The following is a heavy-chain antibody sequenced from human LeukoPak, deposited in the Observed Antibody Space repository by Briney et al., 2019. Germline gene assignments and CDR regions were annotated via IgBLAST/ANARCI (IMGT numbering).Heavy chain of an antibody. V-gene: IGHV1-2*06. CDR2: INPNSGGT. Sequence: ASVKVSCKASGYTFTDYHVHWVRQAPGQGLEWIGRINPNSGGTNCVQKFQGRVSMTRDTSISTAYMELSSLTSDDTAVYYCASAYSSGWSLDYWGQGTLVTVSS. CDR1: GYTFTDYH. CDR3: ASAYSSGWSLDY. D-gene: IGHD6-19*01. J-gene: IGHJ4*02.